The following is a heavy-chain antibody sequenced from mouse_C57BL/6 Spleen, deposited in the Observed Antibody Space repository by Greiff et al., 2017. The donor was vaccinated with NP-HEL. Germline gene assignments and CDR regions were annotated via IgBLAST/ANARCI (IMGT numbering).Heavy chain of an antibody. Sequence: QVQLQQSGAELVRPGTSVKMSCKASGYTFTNYWIGWAKQRPGHGLEWIGDIYPGGGYTNYNEKFKGKATLTADKSSSTAYMQFSSLTSEDSAIYYCSRRGWDYDGNYAMDYWGQGTSVTVSS. D-gene: IGHD2-4*01. CDR2: IYPGGGYT. CDR1: GYTFTNYW. CDR3: SRRGWDYDGNYAMDY. V-gene: IGHV1-63*01. J-gene: IGHJ4*01.